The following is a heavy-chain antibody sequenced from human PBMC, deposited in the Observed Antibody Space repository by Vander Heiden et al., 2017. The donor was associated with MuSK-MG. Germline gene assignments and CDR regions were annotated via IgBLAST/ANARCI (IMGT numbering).Heavy chain of an antibody. Sequence: EVQLVESGGGLVQPGGSLRLSCAASGFTFIYHYMDWVRPAQGKGLEWVGRTRNKANSYTTEYAASGKGRFTISRDDSKNSRDLKRNSMKTEETAVYYCARAPPDGGNSKGYFDLWGRGTMVTVSS. CDR3: ARAPPDGGNSKGYFDL. D-gene: IGHD2-21*02. CDR1: GFTFIYHY. CDR2: TRNKANSYTT. J-gene: IGHJ2*01. V-gene: IGHV3-72*01.